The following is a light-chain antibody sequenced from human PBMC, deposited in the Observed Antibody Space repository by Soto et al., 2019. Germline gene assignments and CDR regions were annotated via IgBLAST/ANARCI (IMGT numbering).Light chain of an antibody. V-gene: IGLV1-40*01. J-gene: IGLJ1*01. Sequence: QAVVTQPPSVSGAPGQRVTISCTGSSSNIGAGNDVHWYQHLPGTAPKLLIYGNGNRPSGVPDRFSGSKSGTSASLAITGLQAGDEADYYCQSYDSSLSGSEVFGTGTKLTVL. CDR3: QSYDSSLSGSEV. CDR1: SSNIGAGND. CDR2: GNG.